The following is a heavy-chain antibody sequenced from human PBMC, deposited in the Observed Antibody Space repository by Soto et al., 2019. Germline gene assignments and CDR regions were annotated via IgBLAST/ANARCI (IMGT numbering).Heavy chain of an antibody. CDR2: IRCSGGST. CDR1: GFTCSSYA. J-gene: IGHJ6*02. Sequence: GGSMRLSYAAAGFTCSSYAMSWVRQAPWKGLGWVSAIRCSGGSTYYPDSGKGRFTISSDNTTNTRYRQMTSLRAEDTAVYYCAKDQRLWFVVAANYWMDVWCQGTTVTVSS. CDR3: AKDQRLWFVVAANYWMDV. D-gene: IGHD2-15*01. V-gene: IGHV3-23*01.